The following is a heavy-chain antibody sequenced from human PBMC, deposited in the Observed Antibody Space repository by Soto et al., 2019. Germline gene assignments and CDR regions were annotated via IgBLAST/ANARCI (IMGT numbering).Heavy chain of an antibody. V-gene: IGHV4-61*01. CDR2: IYYSGST. CDR1: GGSVSSGSYY. CDR3: ARDPTYSSGWYDY. D-gene: IGHD6-19*01. J-gene: IGHJ4*02. Sequence: QVQLQESGPGLVKPSETLSLTCTVSGGSVSSGSYYWSWIRQPPGKGLEWIGYIYYSGSTNYNPSLKSRVPISVDTSKNQFSLKLSSVTAADTAVYYCARDPTYSSGWYDYWGQGTLVTVSS.